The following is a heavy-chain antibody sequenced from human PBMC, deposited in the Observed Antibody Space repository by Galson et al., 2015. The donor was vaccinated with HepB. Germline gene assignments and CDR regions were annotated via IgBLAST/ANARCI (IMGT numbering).Heavy chain of an antibody. J-gene: IGHJ4*02. V-gene: IGHV3-23*01. CDR2: ISGSGGSA. CDR3: AKMTTVTTVIGWKRILDY. D-gene: IGHD4-17*01. Sequence: SLRLSCAASGFTFSSYAMSWVRQAPGKGLEWVSAISGSGGSAYYADSVKGRFTISRDNSKNTLYLQMNSLRAEDTAGYDCAKMTTVTTVIGWKRILDYWGQGTLVTVSP. CDR1: GFTFSSYA.